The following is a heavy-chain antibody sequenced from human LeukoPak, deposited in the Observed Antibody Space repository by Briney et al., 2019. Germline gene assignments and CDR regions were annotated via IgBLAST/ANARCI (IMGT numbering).Heavy chain of an antibody. J-gene: IGHJ5*02. CDR2: IYYSGST. D-gene: IGHD2-21*02. CDR3: AREPHCGGDCHWFDP. CDR1: GGSISSSSYY. V-gene: IGHV4-39*07. Sequence: SETLSLTCTVSGGSISSSSYYWGWIRQPPGKGLEWIGSIYYSGSTYYNPSLKSRVTISVDTSKNQFSLKLSSVTAADTAVYYCAREPHCGGDCHWFDPWGQGTLVTVSS.